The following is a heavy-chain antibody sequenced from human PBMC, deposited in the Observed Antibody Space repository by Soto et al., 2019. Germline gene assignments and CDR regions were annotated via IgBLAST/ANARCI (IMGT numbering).Heavy chain of an antibody. D-gene: IGHD5-12*01. J-gene: IGHJ6*03. Sequence: GGSLRLSCAASGFTFSSYAMSWVRQAPGKGLEWVSAISGSGGSTYYADSVKGRFTISRDNSKNTLYLQMNSLRAEDTAVYYCAKPGEWLRFPYYYMDVWGKGTTVTVSS. CDR3: AKPGEWLRFPYYYMDV. CDR2: ISGSGGST. CDR1: GFTFSSYA. V-gene: IGHV3-23*01.